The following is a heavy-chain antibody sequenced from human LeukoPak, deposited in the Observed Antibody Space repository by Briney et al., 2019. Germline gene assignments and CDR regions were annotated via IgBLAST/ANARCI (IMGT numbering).Heavy chain of an antibody. CDR2: ISSSSSYT. V-gene: IGHV3-11*06. D-gene: IGHD6-19*01. CDR3: ARDGIESSGWEGFDY. J-gene: IGHJ4*02. Sequence: GGSLRLSCAAPGFTFSDYYMSWIRQAPGKGLEWVSYISSSSSYTNYADSVKGRFTISRDNAKNSLYLQMNSLRAEDTAVYYCARDGIESSGWEGFDYWGQGTLVTVSS. CDR1: GFTFSDYY.